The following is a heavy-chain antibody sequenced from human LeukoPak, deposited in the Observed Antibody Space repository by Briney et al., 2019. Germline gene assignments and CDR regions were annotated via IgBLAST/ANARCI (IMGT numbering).Heavy chain of an antibody. V-gene: IGHV3-23*01. Sequence: GGSLRLSRAASGFTFSSYAMSWVRQAPGKGLEWVSGISGSGFSTYYADSVKGRFTISRDNSKNTLSLQMNSLRAEDTAVYFCAKESVSDYYGSGSSTPYWGQGTLVTVSS. J-gene: IGHJ4*02. D-gene: IGHD3-10*01. CDR1: GFTFSSYA. CDR3: AKESVSDYYGSGSSTPY. CDR2: ISGSGFST.